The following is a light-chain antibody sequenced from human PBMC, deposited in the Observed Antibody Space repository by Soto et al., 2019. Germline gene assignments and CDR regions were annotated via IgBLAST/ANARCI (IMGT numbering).Light chain of an antibody. Sequence: DIQMTQSPSSLSAFVGDSVTISCRASPGISNSVAWYQQKPGKVPKVLIYDASTLQSGVPSRFSGSGSGTDFTLTISSLQPEDVGIYYCQKYNSGLETFGPGTKVDIK. V-gene: IGKV1-27*01. CDR2: DAS. J-gene: IGKJ3*01. CDR3: QKYNSGLET. CDR1: PGISNS.